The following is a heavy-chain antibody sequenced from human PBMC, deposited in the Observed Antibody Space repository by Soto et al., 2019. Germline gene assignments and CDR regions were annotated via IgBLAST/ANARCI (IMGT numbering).Heavy chain of an antibody. Sequence: GGSLRLSCAASGFTFSSYAMSWVRQAPGKGLVWVSAISGSGGSTYYADSVKGRFTISRDNSKNTLYLQMNSLRAEDTAVYYCAKPGIKAPRWLQFSPGYFDYWGQGTLVTVSS. CDR1: GFTFSSYA. V-gene: IGHV3-23*01. D-gene: IGHD5-12*01. CDR3: AKPGIKAPRWLQFSPGYFDY. CDR2: ISGSGGST. J-gene: IGHJ4*02.